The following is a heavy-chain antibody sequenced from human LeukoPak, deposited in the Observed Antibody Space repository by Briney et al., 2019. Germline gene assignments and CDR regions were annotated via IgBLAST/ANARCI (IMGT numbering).Heavy chain of an antibody. V-gene: IGHV4-39*07. CDR3: ARAPSGALYYYGLDV. CDR2: IYYSGST. D-gene: IGHD4-17*01. Sequence: SETLSLTCTVSGGSISSSSYYWGWIRQPPGKGLEWIGNIYYSGSTYYNPSLKSRATISVDTSKNQFSLKLSSVTAADTAVYYCARAPSGALYYYGLDVWGQGTTVTVSS. CDR1: GGSISSSSYY. J-gene: IGHJ6*02.